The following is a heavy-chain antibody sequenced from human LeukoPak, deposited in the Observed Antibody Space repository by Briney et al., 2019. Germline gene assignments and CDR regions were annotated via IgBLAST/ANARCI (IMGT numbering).Heavy chain of an antibody. J-gene: IGHJ4*02. D-gene: IGHD3-10*01. V-gene: IGHV3-53*01. CDR3: ARAKPKNMVRGLIMRRESRYYFDY. CDR1: GFTVSSNS. Sequence: GGSLRLSCTVSGFTVSSNSMSWVRQAPGKGLEWVSFIYSGGNTHNSDSVKGRFTISRDNSKNTLYLQMNSLRAEDTAVYYCARAKPKNMVRGLIMRRESRYYFDYWGQGTLVTVSS. CDR2: IYSGGNT.